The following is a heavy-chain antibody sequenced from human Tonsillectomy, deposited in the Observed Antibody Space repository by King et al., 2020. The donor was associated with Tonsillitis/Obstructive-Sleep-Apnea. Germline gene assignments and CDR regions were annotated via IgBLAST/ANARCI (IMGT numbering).Heavy chain of an antibody. D-gene: IGHD2-2*01. CDR1: GFTFSTYN. CDR2: ISSSSSYI. V-gene: IGHV3-21*01. CDR3: ARFVELPIATRGVRDY. Sequence: VQLVESGGGLVKPGGSLRLSCAASGFTFSTYNMNWVRQAPGKGLEWVSSISSSSSYIYYADSVKGRFTISRDNAKNSLYLQMNSLRAEDTAVYYCARFVELPIATRGVRDYWGQGTLVTVSS. J-gene: IGHJ4*02.